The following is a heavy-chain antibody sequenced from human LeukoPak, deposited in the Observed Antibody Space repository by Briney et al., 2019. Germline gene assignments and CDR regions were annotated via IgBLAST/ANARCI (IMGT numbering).Heavy chain of an antibody. CDR2: IYYSGST. J-gene: IGHJ5*02. Sequence: SETLSLTCTVSGGSISSYYWSWIRQPPRKGLEWIGYIYYSGSTNYNPSLKSRVTISVDTSKNQFSLKLSSVTAADTAVYCCARDKPWFDPWGQGTLVTVSS. V-gene: IGHV4-59*01. CDR3: ARDKPWFDP. CDR1: GGSISSYY.